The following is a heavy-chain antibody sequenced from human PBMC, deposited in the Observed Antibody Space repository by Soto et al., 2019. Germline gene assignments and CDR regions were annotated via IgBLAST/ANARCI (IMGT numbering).Heavy chain of an antibody. D-gene: IGHD6-13*01. J-gene: IGHJ6*02. CDR2: IIPIFGTA. CDR3: ARDRKAGYSSSWYSHYYGMDV. V-gene: IGHV1-69*13. Sequence: SVKVSCKASGGTFSSYAISWVRQAPGQGLEWMGGIIPIFGTANYAQKFQGRVTITADESTSTAYMELSSLRSEDTAVYYCARDRKAGYSSSWYSHYYGMDVWGQGTTVTVSS. CDR1: GGTFSSYA.